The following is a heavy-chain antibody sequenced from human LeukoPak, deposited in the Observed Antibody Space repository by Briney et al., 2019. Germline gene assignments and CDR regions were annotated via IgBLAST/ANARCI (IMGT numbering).Heavy chain of an antibody. Sequence: GGSLRLSCAASGFTFSNYGIHWVRQAPGKGLEWVAVIAYDATNKYYTDSARGRFTISRDNSKSTLYLQMNSLRAEDTAVYYCAKDQDVAAAGTWGSIDYWGQGTLVTVSS. CDR2: IAYDATNK. CDR3: AKDQDVAAAGTWGSIDY. D-gene: IGHD6-13*01. J-gene: IGHJ4*02. V-gene: IGHV3-30*18. CDR1: GFTFSNYG.